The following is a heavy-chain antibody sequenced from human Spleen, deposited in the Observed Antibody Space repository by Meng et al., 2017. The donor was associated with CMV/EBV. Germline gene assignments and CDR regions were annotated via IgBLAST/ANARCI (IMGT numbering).Heavy chain of an antibody. CDR2: IYYSGST. V-gene: IGHV4-59*01. J-gene: IGHJ4*02. D-gene: IGHD1-26*01. CDR3: ARDVFGYTGAYGS. CDR1: GGSINYYH. Sequence: GSMRLSCTVSGGSINYYHWSWIRQPPGKGLEWIGYIYYSGSTDYNPSLKSRVTISVDTSMNQFSLKLNSVTAADTAVYYCARDVFGYTGAYGSWGQGMLVTV.